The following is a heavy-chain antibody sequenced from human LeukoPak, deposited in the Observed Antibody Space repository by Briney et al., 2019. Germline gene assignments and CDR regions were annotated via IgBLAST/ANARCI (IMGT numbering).Heavy chain of an antibody. J-gene: IGHJ4*02. V-gene: IGHV3-69-1*01. D-gene: IGHD4-17*01. CDR3: AEYGVSPY. CDR2: FGISGTI. Sequence: GGSLRLSCAASGFVVNNYDMHWVRQAPGEGPQWIAYFGISGTIYYADSVRGRFTIYRDSAKNSLYLQMSGLRVDDTAIYYCAEYGVSPYWGQGTPVTVSS. CDR1: GFVVNNYD.